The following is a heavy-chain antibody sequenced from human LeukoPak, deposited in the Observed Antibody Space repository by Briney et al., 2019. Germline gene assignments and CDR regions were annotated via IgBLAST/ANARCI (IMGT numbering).Heavy chain of an antibody. D-gene: IGHD6-13*01. V-gene: IGHV3-30*02. Sequence: TGGSLRLSCAASGSTFSSYAMHWVRQAPGKGREWVAFIHYDGSNTYYADSVKGRFTISRDNTKNTLYLQMNTLRADDTAVYYCAKDHGSSDWYYFDYWGQGTLVTVSS. CDR3: AKDHGSSDWYYFDY. CDR1: GSTFSSYA. CDR2: IHYDGSNT. J-gene: IGHJ4*02.